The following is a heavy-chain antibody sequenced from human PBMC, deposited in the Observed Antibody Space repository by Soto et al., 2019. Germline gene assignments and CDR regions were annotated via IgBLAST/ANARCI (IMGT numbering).Heavy chain of an antibody. Sequence: GGSLRLSCAASGFTFSSYVMHWVRQAPGKGLEWVAVIWYDGSNKYYADSVKGRFTISRDNSKNTLYLQMNSLRAEDTAVYYCARDQVDTAMVPKIDYWGQGTLVTVSS. D-gene: IGHD5-18*01. CDR3: ARDQVDTAMVPKIDY. V-gene: IGHV3-33*01. CDR2: IWYDGSNK. CDR1: GFTFSSYV. J-gene: IGHJ4*02.